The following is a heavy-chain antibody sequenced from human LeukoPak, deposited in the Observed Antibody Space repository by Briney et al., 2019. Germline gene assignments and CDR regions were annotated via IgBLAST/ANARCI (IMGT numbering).Heavy chain of an antibody. J-gene: IGHJ5*02. CDR3: ARDGGYSSSWYGVSDNWFDP. V-gene: IGHV4-4*07. CDR2: IYTSGST. D-gene: IGHD6-13*01. CDR1: GGSISSHY. Sequence: SETLSLTCTVFGGSISSHYWSWIRQPPGKGPEWIGRIYTSGSTNYNPSLKSRVTMSVDTSKNQFSLKLSSVTAADTAVYYCARDGGYSSSWYGVSDNWFDPWGQGTLVTVSS.